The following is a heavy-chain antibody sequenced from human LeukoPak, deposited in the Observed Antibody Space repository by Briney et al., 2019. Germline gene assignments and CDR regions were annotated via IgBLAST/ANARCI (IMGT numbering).Heavy chain of an antibody. Sequence: WVRQPPGKGLEWIGSIYYSGSSYYNPSLKSRVTISVDTSKNQFSLNLSSVTAADTAVYYCARRSGVYYFDYWGQGTLVTVSS. V-gene: IGHV4-39*01. CDR3: ARRSGVYYFDY. J-gene: IGHJ4*02. D-gene: IGHD3-16*01. CDR2: IYYSGSS.